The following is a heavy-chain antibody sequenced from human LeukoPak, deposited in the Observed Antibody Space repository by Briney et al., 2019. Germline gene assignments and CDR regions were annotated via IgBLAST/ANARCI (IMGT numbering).Heavy chain of an antibody. V-gene: IGHV1-69*13. D-gene: IGHD3-10*01. J-gene: IGHJ4*02. CDR2: IIPIFGTA. Sequence: SVTVSCKASGGTFSSYAISWVRQAPGQGLEWMGGIIPIFGTANYAQEFQGRVTITADESTSTAYMELSSLRSEDTAVYYCARDSLREVYYYGSGSYYYWGQGTLVTVSS. CDR1: GGTFSSYA. CDR3: ARDSLREVYYYGSGSYYY.